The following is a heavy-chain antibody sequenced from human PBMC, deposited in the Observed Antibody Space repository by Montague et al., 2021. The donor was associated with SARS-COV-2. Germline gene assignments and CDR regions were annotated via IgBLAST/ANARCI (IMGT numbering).Heavy chain of an antibody. CDR3: ARDGSLRFEILIGPRHYYYGMDV. Sequence: SETLSLTCTVSGGSISSSSYYWGWIRQPPGKGLEWIRSVYYSGSTYYNPSLKSRVTISVDKSKNQFSLKLGTVAAADTAVYYCARDGSLRFEILIGPRHYYYGMDVWGQGTTVTVSS. D-gene: IGHD3-9*01. V-gene: IGHV4-39*07. CDR2: VYYSGST. J-gene: IGHJ6*02. CDR1: GGSISSSSYY.